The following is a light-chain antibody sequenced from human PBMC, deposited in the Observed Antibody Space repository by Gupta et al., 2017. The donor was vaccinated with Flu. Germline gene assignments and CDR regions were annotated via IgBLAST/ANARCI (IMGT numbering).Light chain of an antibody. CDR1: TGAVTSGYV. V-gene: IGLV7-43*01. CDR2: ATI. J-gene: IGLJ3*02. CDR3: LLYCAGTGV. Sequence: GTVTLTCASSTGAVTSGYVPNWFQQKPGQAPRILIYATIYKHTCTPGRFSGYLLGDKAALTLSGVQAEYEAYYYCLLYCAGTGVCGGGT.